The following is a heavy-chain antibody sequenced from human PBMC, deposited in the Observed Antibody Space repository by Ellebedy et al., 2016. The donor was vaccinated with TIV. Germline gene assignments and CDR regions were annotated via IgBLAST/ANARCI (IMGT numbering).Heavy chain of an antibody. D-gene: IGHD4-23*01. Sequence: SETLSLXXTVSGGSISSYYWSWIRQPPGKGLEWIGYIYYSGSTNYNPSLKSRVTISVDTSKNQFSLKLSSVTAADTAVYYCASSSGGGNLGYWGQGTLVTVSS. CDR2: IYYSGST. J-gene: IGHJ4*02. CDR1: GGSISSYY. CDR3: ASSSGGGNLGY. V-gene: IGHV4-59*01.